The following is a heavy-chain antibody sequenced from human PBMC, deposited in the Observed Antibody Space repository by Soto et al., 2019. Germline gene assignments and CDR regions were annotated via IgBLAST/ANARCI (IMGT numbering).Heavy chain of an antibody. J-gene: IGHJ4*02. Sequence: QVQLVESGGGVVQPGRSLRLSCAASGFFFSAYGMHWVRQAPGKGLEWVAMIYYDGNNKYYADSVKGRFTISRDNSKNTLYLRMNSLRVEDTAVYYCARVGGTVTADYWGQGTLVIVSS. V-gene: IGHV3-33*01. CDR1: GFFFSAYG. CDR2: IYYDGNNK. D-gene: IGHD4-17*01. CDR3: ARVGGTVTADY.